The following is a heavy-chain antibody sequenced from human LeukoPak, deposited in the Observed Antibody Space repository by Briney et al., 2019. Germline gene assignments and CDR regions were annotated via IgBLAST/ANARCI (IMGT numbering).Heavy chain of an antibody. CDR1: GGTFSSYA. CDR3: ANGNMSAGLLDAFDI. Sequence: ASVKVSCKASGGTFSSYAISWVRQAPGQGLEWMGRIIPILGIANYAQKFQGRVTITADKSTSTAYMELSSLRSEDTAVYYCANGNMSAGLLDAFDIWGQGTMVTVSS. J-gene: IGHJ3*02. V-gene: IGHV1-69*04. CDR2: IIPILGIA.